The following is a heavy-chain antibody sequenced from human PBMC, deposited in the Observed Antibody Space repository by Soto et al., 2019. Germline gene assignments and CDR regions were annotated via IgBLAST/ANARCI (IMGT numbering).Heavy chain of an antibody. Sequence: QVQLQESGPGLVKPSETLSLTCTASGGSISSYYWSWIRQPPGKGLEWIGYIYYSGSTNYNPSLKSRVTISVDTSKNQFSLKLSSVTAADTAVYYCALGYGSGSYYKGDAFDIWGQGTMVTVSS. J-gene: IGHJ3*02. D-gene: IGHD3-10*01. CDR3: ALGYGSGSYYKGDAFDI. CDR1: GGSISSYY. V-gene: IGHV4-59*01. CDR2: IYYSGST.